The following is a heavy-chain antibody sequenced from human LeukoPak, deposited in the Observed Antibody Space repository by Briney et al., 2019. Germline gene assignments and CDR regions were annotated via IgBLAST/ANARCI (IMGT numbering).Heavy chain of an antibody. CDR2: IYYSGST. D-gene: IGHD3-10*01. V-gene: IGHV4-31*03. CDR1: GGSISSGGYY. CDR3: AREDSGFFDY. J-gene: IGHJ4*02. Sequence: SQTLSLTCTVSGGSISSGGYYWSWIRQHPGRGLEWIGYIYYSGSTYYNPSLKSRVTISVGTSKNQFSLKLSSVTAADTAVYYCAREDSGFFDYWGQGTLVTVSS.